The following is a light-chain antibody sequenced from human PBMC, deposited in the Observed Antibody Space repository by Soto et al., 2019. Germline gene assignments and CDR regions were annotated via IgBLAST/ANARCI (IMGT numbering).Light chain of an antibody. CDR1: QSLLHSNGYNS. J-gene: IGKJ1*01. Sequence: DIVMTQSPLSLPVTPGEPASISCRSSQSLLHSNGYNSMDLYLQKPGQSPQLLIYFGATRASGVPDRCSGSGSGTDFTLKISRVEAEDVGVYYCMQALQAPRTFGQGTKVEIK. V-gene: IGKV2-28*01. CDR3: MQALQAPRT. CDR2: FGA.